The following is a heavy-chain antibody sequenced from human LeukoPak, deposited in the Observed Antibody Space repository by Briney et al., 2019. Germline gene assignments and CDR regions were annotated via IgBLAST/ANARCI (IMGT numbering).Heavy chain of an antibody. J-gene: IGHJ4*02. CDR2: ISGSGGST. CDR1: GFTFSSYA. Sequence: GGSPRLSCAASGFTFSSYAMSWVRQAPGKGLEWVSAISGSGGSTYYADSVKGRLTISRDNSKNTLYLQMNSLRAEDTAVYYCAKTRCSSTSCYIRRPGNQGLDYWGQGTLVTVSS. CDR3: AKTRCSSTSCYIRRPGNQGLDY. V-gene: IGHV3-23*01. D-gene: IGHD2-2*02.